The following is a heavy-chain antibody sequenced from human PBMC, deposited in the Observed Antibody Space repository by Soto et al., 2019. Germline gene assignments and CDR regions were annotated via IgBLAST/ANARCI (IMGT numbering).Heavy chain of an antibody. V-gene: IGHV4-34*01. CDR1: GGSFIGNY. J-gene: IGHJ4*02. Sequence: LSLTCAVYGGSFIGNYWSWIRQPTGKGLEWIGDIHHGGGTNSNPSLKSRVTLSLDTSKNQFSLTMKSVTAADTAVYYCAAFAGADFGGSNSGGQDGHWGQGSMVTVSS. D-gene: IGHD7-27*01. CDR3: AAFAGADFGGSNSGGQDGH. CDR2: IHHGGGT.